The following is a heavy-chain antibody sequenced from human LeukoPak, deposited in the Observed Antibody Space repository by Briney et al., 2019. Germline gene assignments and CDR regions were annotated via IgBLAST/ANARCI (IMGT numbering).Heavy chain of an antibody. V-gene: IGHV3-23*01. CDR3: AKGDSSGWRYWYFDL. CDR2: ISGSGGST. J-gene: IGHJ2*01. D-gene: IGHD6-19*01. CDR1: GFTFSSYS. Sequence: GGSLRLSCAASGFTFSSYSMNWVRQAPGKGLEWVSAISGSGGSTYYADSVKGRFTISRDNSKNTLYLQMNSLRAEDTAVYYCAKGDSSGWRYWYFDLWGRGTLVTVSS.